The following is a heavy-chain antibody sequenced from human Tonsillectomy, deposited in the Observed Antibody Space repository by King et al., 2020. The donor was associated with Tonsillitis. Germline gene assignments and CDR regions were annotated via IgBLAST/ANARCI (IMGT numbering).Heavy chain of an antibody. CDR3: ARAANDFDWLLNPWFDP. CDR2: MFYSGSA. J-gene: IGHJ5*01. Sequence: QLQESGSRLVMPSQTLSLTCTVSGGSISSGTYSWSWIRQPPGKGLEWIGYMFYSGSAYYNPSFKTRVTLSVDRSKNQFSLKLTSVTAADTAMYYCARAANDFDWLLNPWFDPWGQGTLFTVSS. V-gene: IGHV4-30-2*01. CDR1: GGSISSGTYS. D-gene: IGHD3-9*01.